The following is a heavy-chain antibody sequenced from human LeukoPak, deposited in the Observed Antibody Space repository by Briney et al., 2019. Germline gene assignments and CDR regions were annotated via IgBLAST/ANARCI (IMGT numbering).Heavy chain of an antibody. CDR3: AREAMVRGVITHAFDT. V-gene: IGHV1-18*01. D-gene: IGHD3-10*01. CDR1: GYTFISYG. J-gene: IGHJ4*02. Sequence: ASVSDSCQSSGYTFISYGISWLGQASGKGLDWMGYINAHNKNTHYAQKLQGRVTTTADTSTNTAYMELRGLSSNDTAVYFCAREAMVRGVITHAFDTWGQGTLLTVSS. CDR2: INAHNKNT.